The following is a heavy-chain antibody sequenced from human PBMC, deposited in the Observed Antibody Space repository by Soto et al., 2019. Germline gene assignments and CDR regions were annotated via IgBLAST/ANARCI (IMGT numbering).Heavy chain of an antibody. D-gene: IGHD2-21*02. J-gene: IGHJ4*02. V-gene: IGHV1-46*02. Sequence: QVQLVQSGAEVRKPGASVKVSCKPSGYTFNTYYLHWLRQAPGQALEWMGVIHPSGGGTTDAQQFLGRVTVTRDTSTTTVFMELSSLRSDDTAVYYCARGGHIAVVTASFDNWGQGTLVTVSS. CDR2: IHPSGGGT. CDR1: GYTFNTYY. CDR3: ARGGHIAVVTASFDN.